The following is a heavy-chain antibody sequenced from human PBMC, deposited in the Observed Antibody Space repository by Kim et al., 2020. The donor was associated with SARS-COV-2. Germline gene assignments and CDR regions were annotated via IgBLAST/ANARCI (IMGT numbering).Heavy chain of an antibody. V-gene: IGHV3-7*03. J-gene: IGHJ6*02. Sequence: DSVKGRFTISRDSAKDSLYLQMNSLRAEDTAVYYCARFVSTPYYYYGMDVWGQGTTVTVSS. CDR3: ARFVSTPYYYYGMDV.